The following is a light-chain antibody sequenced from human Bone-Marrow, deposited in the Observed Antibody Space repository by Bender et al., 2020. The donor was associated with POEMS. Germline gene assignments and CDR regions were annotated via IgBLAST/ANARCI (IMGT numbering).Light chain of an antibody. CDR3: SSYSTTSSWL. J-gene: IGLJ3*02. CDR2: DVS. V-gene: IGLV2-14*03. Sequence: QSALTQPASVSGSPGQSITISCTGTSNDVGIYNYVSWYQQHPGQAPKFIIYDVSQRPSGVPDRFSGSKSGNTASLTVSGLQAEDEADYFCSSYSTTSSWLFGGGTRVTVL. CDR1: SNDVGIYNY.